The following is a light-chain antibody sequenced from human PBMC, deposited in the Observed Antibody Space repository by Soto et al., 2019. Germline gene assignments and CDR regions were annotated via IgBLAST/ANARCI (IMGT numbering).Light chain of an antibody. CDR2: DVT. J-gene: IGLJ1*01. CDR1: SSDVGGYND. V-gene: IGLV2-11*01. Sequence: QSALTQPRSVSGSPGQSVTISCTGISSDVGGYNDVSWYQQHPGKAPKLMIYDVTKRPSGVPDRFSGSKSGNTASLTISGLQDEDEADYYCCSYAGSYTYVFGTGTKVTVL. CDR3: CSYAGSYTYV.